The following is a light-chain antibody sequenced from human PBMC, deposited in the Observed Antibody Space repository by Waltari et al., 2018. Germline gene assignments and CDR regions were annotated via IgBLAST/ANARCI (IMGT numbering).Light chain of an antibody. CDR2: KDT. CDR1: VLTKEY. CDR3: QSTDTIGTTVV. Sequence: SYGLTQPPSVSVSPGQTASINCSGDVLTKEYGYWYQQKPGRAPAVVIFKDTERPPGIPERFSGSGSGTTVTLTITGVQAEDEADYYCQSTDTIGTTVVFGGGTRLIAL. J-gene: IGLJ2*01. V-gene: IGLV3-25*03.